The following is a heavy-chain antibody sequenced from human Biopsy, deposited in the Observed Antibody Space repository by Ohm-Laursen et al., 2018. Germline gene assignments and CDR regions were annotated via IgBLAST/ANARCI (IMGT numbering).Heavy chain of an antibody. CDR1: GVTFNSYA. J-gene: IGHJ6*02. Sequence: SVKVSCKTSGVTFNSYAISWVRQAPGQGLEWMGGVMPIFGTANYAQKFQGRVTISADKSTSTAYIELSSLRSEDTAVYYCAREYPEGDVWGQGTTVTVSS. V-gene: IGHV1-69*06. CDR2: VMPIFGTA. CDR3: AREYPEGDV. D-gene: IGHD2-2*02.